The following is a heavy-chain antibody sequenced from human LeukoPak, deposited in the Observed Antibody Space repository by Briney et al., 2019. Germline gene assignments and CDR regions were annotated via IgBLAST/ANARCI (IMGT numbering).Heavy chain of an antibody. CDR1: GGSISSSSYY. CDR2: IYYSGST. Sequence: SETLSLTCTVSGGSISSSSYYWGWIRQPPGKGLEWIGSIYYSGSTYYNPSLKSRVTISVDTSKNQFSLKLSSVTAAYTAVYYCAMVVGYMDVWGKGTTVTVSS. D-gene: IGHD1-26*01. CDR3: AMVVGYMDV. J-gene: IGHJ6*03. V-gene: IGHV4-39*01.